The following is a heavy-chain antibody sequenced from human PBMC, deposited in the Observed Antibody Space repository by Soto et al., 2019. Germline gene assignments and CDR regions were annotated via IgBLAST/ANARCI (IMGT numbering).Heavy chain of an antibody. D-gene: IGHD1-26*01. CDR2: IYYSGST. Sequence: SETLSLTCTVSGGSISSGGYYWSWIRQHPGKGLEWIGYIYYSGSTYYNPSLKSRVTISVDTSKNQFSLKLSSVTAADTAVYYCAREGGIVGATAADYWGQRTPVTVSS. V-gene: IGHV4-31*03. CDR3: AREGGIVGATAADY. CDR1: GGSISSGGYY. J-gene: IGHJ4*02.